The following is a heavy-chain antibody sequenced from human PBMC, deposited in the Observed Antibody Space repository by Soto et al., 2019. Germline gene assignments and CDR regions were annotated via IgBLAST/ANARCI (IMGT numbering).Heavy chain of an antibody. CDR1: GGSISSYY. J-gene: IGHJ6*02. CDR3: ARDLVREYYGMDV. D-gene: IGHD2-15*01. CDR2: IYYSGST. V-gene: IGHV4-59*01. Sequence: SETLSLTCTVSGGSISSYYWSWIRQPPGKGLEWIGYIYYSGSTNYNPSLKSRVTISVDTSKNQFSLKLGSVTAADTAVYYCARDLVREYYGMDVWGQGTTVTVSS.